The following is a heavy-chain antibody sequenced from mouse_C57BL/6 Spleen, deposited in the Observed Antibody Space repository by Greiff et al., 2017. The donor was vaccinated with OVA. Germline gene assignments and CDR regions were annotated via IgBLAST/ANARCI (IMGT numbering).Heavy chain of an antibody. J-gene: IGHJ1*03. CDR3: ARRSNWDVYWYFDV. V-gene: IGHV5-16*01. CDR2: INYDGSST. CDR1: GFTFSDYY. D-gene: IGHD4-1*01. Sequence: EVNLVESEGGLVQPGSSMKLSCTASGFTFSDYYMAWVRQVPEKGLEWVANINYDGSSTYYLDSLKSRFIISRDNAKNILYLQMSSLKSEDTATYYCARRSNWDVYWYFDVWGTGTTVTVSS.